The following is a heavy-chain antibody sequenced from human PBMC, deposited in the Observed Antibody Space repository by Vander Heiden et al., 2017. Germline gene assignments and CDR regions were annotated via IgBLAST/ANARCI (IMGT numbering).Heavy chain of an antibody. CDR3: ARAWLQLVWYFDL. CDR1: GFTFSSYS. J-gene: IGHJ2*01. D-gene: IGHD5-12*01. Sequence: EVQLVESGGGLVQPGGSLRLSCAASGFTFSSYSMTRVRQAPGKGLEWVSYISSSSSTIYYADSVKGRFTISRDNAKNSLYLQMNSLRAEDTAVYYCARAWLQLVWYFDLWGRGTLVTVSS. CDR2: ISSSSSTI. V-gene: IGHV3-48*01.